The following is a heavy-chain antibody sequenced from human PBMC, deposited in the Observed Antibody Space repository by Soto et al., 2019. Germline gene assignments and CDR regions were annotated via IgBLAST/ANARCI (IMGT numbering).Heavy chain of an antibody. CDR3: ARDFIVGAPDYFDY. CDR1: GFSFSTYG. J-gene: IGHJ4*02. V-gene: IGHV3-30*03. Sequence: GGSLRLSCAASGFSFSTYGMHWVRQAPGKGLEWVAVISYDGRVKYYVDSVKGRFTISRDNSKNTLYLQMNSLRVDDTAVYYCARDFIVGAPDYFDYWGQGTLVTVSS. CDR2: ISYDGRVK. D-gene: IGHD1-26*01.